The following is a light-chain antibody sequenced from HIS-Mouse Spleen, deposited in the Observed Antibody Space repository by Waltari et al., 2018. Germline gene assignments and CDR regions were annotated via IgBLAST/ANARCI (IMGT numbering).Light chain of an antibody. CDR3: SSYTSSSTEV. J-gene: IGLJ2*01. CDR2: DVS. V-gene: IGLV2-14*03. CDR1: SSDVGGYNY. Sequence: QSALTQPASVSGSPGQSITISCPGTSSDVGGYNYSSWYQQPPGKAPKLMIYDVSNRPSGVSNRFSGSKSGNTASLTISGLQAEDEADYYCSSYTSSSTEVFGGGTKLTVL.